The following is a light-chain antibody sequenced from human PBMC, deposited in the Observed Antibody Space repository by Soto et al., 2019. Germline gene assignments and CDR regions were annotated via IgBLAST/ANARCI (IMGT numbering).Light chain of an antibody. J-gene: IGLJ1*01. CDR2: NTT. V-gene: IGLV8-61*01. Sequence: QTVVTQEPSFSVSPGGTVILTCGLTSGSVSTSYYPSWYQQSPGLAPRTLIYNTTTRSSGVPDRFSGSKSGSTASLTVSGLQTEDEADYYCNSYVAGSNVFGTGTKLTVL. CDR3: NSYVAGSNV. CDR1: SGSVSTSYY.